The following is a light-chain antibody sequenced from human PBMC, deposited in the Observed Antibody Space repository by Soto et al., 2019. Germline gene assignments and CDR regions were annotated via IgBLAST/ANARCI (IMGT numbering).Light chain of an antibody. CDR3: FSYTSRTTLYV. V-gene: IGLV2-14*02. Sequence: QSALTQPASVSGSPGQSITISCTGTSSNVGSYKLVSWYQQHPGKAPKLMIFEVNKRPSGVSNRFSGSKSGNTASLTISGLQAEDEADYYCFSYTSRTTLYVFGTGTKVTVL. CDR2: EVN. J-gene: IGLJ1*01. CDR1: SSNVGSYKL.